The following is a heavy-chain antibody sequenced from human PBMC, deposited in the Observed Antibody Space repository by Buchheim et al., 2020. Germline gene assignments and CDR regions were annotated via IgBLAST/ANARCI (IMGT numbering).Heavy chain of an antibody. J-gene: IGHJ4*02. CDR1: GGSITNYY. V-gene: IGHV4-59*01. CDR2: IYYSGST. CDR3: ARIQQIAAGGDPYFDY. Sequence: QVQLQESGPGLVKPSETLSLTCTVSGGSITNYYWTWIRQPPGKGLEWIGSIYYSGSTNYNPSLKSRVTILVDRSKSQFSLKLSSVMAADTAVYYCARIQQIAAGGDPYFDYWGQG. D-gene: IGHD6-13*01.